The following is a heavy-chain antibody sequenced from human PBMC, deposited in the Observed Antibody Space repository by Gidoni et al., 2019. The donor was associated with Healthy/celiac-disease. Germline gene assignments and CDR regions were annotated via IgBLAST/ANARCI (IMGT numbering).Heavy chain of an antibody. CDR2: ISSSGSTI. CDR3: ARENYDSSGYGGDFDY. D-gene: IGHD3-22*01. Sequence: EVQLVESGGGLVKPGGSLRLSWAASGFTFGSYSMNWVRKAPGQGLEWVSSISSSGSTIYYADSVKGRFTISRDNAKNSLYLQMNSLRAEDTAVYYCARENYDSSGYGGDFDYWGQGTLVTVSS. J-gene: IGHJ4*02. CDR1: GFTFGSYS. V-gene: IGHV3-21*01.